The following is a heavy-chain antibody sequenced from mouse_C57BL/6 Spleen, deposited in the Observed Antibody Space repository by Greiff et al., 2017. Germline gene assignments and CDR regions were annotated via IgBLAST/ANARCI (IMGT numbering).Heavy chain of an antibody. CDR3: TRQLGRGYYFDY. D-gene: IGHD4-1*02. CDR1: GYTFTDYE. Sequence: QVQLQQSGAELVRPGASVTLSCKASGYTFTDYEMHWVKQTPVHGLEWIGAIDPETGGTAYNQKFKGKAILTADKSSSTAYMELRSLTSEDSAVYYCTRQLGRGYYFDYWGQGTTLTVSS. CDR2: IDPETGGT. V-gene: IGHV1-15*01. J-gene: IGHJ2*01.